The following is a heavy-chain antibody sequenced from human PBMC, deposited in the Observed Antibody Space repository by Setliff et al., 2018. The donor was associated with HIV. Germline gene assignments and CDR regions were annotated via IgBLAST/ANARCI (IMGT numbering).Heavy chain of an antibody. Sequence: PSETLSLTCTVSGGSISSGYYYWSWIRQHPGKGLEWIGYIYYSVNPFYNPSLRSRVTISLDTSKNQFSLKLSSVTAADTAVYYCARGFDYAQRPPLYYFDYWGQGTLVTVSS. CDR2: IYYSVNP. CDR1: GGSISSGYYY. D-gene: IGHD2-2*01. CDR3: ARGFDYAQRPPLYYFDY. V-gene: IGHV4-31*03. J-gene: IGHJ4*02.